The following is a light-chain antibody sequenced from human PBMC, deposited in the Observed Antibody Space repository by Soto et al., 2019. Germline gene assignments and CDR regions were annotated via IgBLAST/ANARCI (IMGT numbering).Light chain of an antibody. V-gene: IGKV3-20*01. CDR3: QQHGTSPIT. Sequence: EIVLTQSPATLSLSPGERATLSCGASQSVSSYLAWYQQKPGQTPRLLVYGASSRATGIPDRFSGSGSGTDFTLTISRLEPEDFAVYYCQQHGTSPITFGQGTRLEIK. CDR2: GAS. CDR1: QSVSSY. J-gene: IGKJ5*01.